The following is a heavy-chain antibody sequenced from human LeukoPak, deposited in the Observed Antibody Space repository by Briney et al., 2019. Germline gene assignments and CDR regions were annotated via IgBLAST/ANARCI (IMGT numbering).Heavy chain of an antibody. D-gene: IGHD2-8*01. J-gene: IGHJ6*02. CDR3: ARDRLCPNGVCNVNAKYGMDV. Sequence: SSETLSLTCTVSGVSIINFHWSWIRRPAGKGLEWVGRMFTSENANYNPSLKSRVTMSLDASRNQFSLKLSSVTAADTAVYFCARDRLCPNGVCNVNAKYGMDVWGQGTTVAV. V-gene: IGHV4-4*07. CDR2: MFTSENA. CDR1: GVSIINFH.